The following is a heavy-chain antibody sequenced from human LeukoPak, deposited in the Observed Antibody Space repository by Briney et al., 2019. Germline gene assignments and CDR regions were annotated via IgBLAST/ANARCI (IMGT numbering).Heavy chain of an antibody. V-gene: IGHV3-23*01. CDR3: VKVTSAY. J-gene: IGHJ4*02. CDR2: ISASDGRT. CDR1: GFTFSSYA. Sequence: GGSLRLSCAASGFTFSSYAVSWVRQAPGKGLEWVSAISASDGRTYYADSVRGRFTISRDNSKNTLYLQMNSLRAEDTAVYYCVKVTSAYWGQGTLVTVSS.